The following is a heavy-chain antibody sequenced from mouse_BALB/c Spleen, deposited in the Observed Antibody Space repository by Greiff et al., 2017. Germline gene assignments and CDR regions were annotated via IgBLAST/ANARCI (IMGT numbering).Heavy chain of an antibody. V-gene: IGHV1-67*01. Sequence: VQLQQSGPELVRPGVSVKISCKGSGYTFTDYAMHWVKQSHAKSLEWIGVISTYYGNTNYNQKFKGKATMTVDKSSSTAYMELARLTSEDSAIYYCARGEDYENAMDYWGQGTSVTVSS. D-gene: IGHD2-4*01. CDR1: GYTFTDYA. CDR2: ISTYYGNT. CDR3: ARGEDYENAMDY. J-gene: IGHJ4*01.